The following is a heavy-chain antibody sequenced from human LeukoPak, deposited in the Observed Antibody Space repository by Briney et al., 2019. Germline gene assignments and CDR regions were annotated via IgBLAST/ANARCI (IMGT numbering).Heavy chain of an antibody. CDR2: IYHSGST. V-gene: IGHV4-30-2*01. Sequence: SETLSPTCAVSGGSISSGGYSWSWIRQPPGKGLEWIGYIYHSGSTYYNPSLKSRVTISVDRSKNQFSLKLSSVTAADTAVYYCARAEAYGGKRIDPWGQGTLVTVSS. J-gene: IGHJ5*02. D-gene: IGHD4-23*01. CDR1: GGSISSGGYS. CDR3: ARAEAYGGKRIDP.